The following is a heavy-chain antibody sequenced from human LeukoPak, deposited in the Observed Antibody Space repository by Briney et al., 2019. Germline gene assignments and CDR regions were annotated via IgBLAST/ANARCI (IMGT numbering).Heavy chain of an antibody. CDR2: ISYDGSNK. D-gene: IGHD2-2*01. V-gene: IGHV3-30*03. CDR1: GFTFSSYG. Sequence: GGSLRLSCAASGFTFSSYGMHWVRQAPGKGLEWVAVISYDGSNKYYADSVKGRFTISRDNSKNTLYLQMNSLRAEDTAVYYCARGLVSSTSCPGAPIWWGQGTLVTVSS. J-gene: IGHJ4*02. CDR3: ARGLVSSTSCPGAPIW.